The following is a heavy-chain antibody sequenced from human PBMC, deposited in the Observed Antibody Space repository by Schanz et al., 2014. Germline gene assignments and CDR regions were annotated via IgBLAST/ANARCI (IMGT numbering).Heavy chain of an antibody. V-gene: IGHV1-18*01. CDR3: ARDAADFYDILTEEDD. CDR1: GYTFTSYG. Sequence: QVQLVQSGAEVKKPGASVKVSCKASGYTFTSYGISWVRQAPGQGLEWMGWISAYNGNTKYPQKLQGRVTMTTDTSTSTAYMELRSLRSDDTAMYYCARDAADFYDILTEEDDWGQGTLVTVSS. J-gene: IGHJ4*02. CDR2: ISAYNGNT. D-gene: IGHD3-9*01.